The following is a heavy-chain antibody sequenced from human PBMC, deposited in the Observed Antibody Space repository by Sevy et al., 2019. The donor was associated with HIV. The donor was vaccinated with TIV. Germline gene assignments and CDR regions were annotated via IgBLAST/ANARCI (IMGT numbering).Heavy chain of an antibody. CDR1: Y. V-gene: IGHV4-34*01. J-gene: IGHJ2*01. Sequence: YWTWIRQPPGKGLEWIGETDHNGLTNYNPSLKSRVTISVDTSKRQSSLRLDSVTAADTAVYYCAKGLKLKQVFTTVPPYWFFDLWGRGTLVAVSS. D-gene: IGHD1-1*01. CDR3: AKGLKLKQVFTTVPPYWFFDL. CDR2: TDHNGLT.